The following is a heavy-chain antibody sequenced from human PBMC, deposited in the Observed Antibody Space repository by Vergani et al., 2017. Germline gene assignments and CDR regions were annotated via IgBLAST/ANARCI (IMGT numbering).Heavy chain of an antibody. D-gene: IGHD2-8*01. J-gene: IGHJ4*02. V-gene: IGHV3-21*02. CDR3: ARGLWDCTHIRCSPPSY. Sequence: ELQLVASGGGLVKPGGSLRLSCAASGFSFSSYSMNWVRQAPGNGLEWVASISGSMSYVFYRDSVEGRFTITRDNAKKSVYLQMNSLRAEDTAMYFCARGLWDCTHIRCSPPSYWGQGTQVTVAS. CDR1: GFSFSSYS. CDR2: ISGSMSYV.